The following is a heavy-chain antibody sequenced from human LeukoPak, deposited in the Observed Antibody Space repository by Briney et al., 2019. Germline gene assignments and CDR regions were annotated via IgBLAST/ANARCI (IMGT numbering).Heavy chain of an antibody. CDR2: ISAYNGNT. Sequence: GASVKVSCKTSGYSFSTFGISWVRQAPGQGLEWMGWISAYNGNTNYAQKLQGRVTMTTDTSTSTAYMELRSLRSDDTAVYYCASYYYDSSGYYKESWFDPWGQGTLVTVSS. D-gene: IGHD3-22*01. J-gene: IGHJ5*02. CDR1: GYSFSTFG. V-gene: IGHV1-18*01. CDR3: ASYYYDSSGYYKESWFDP.